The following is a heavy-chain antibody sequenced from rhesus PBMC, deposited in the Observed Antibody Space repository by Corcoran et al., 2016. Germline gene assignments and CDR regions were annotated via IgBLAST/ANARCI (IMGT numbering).Heavy chain of an antibody. CDR1: GGSVSSSNW. CDR3: ARESSGWHL. V-gene: IGHV4-65*01. D-gene: IGHD6-31*01. Sequence: QVQLQESGPGLVKPSETLSLTCAVSGGSVSSSNWWSWIRQPPGKGLEWIGYISVSWGRKYHNPSLKSRVTISTDTSKNQFSLKLSSVTAADTAVYYCARESSGWHLWGQGVLVTVSS. CDR2: ISVSWGRK. J-gene: IGHJ4*01.